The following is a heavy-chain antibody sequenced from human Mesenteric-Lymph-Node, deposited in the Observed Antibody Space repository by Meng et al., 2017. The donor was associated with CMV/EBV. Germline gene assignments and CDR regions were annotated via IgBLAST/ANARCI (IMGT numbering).Heavy chain of an antibody. D-gene: IGHD3-22*01. CDR2: IYWNDDK. CDR3: AHSGYYDSSGYYSNEKDAFDI. J-gene: IGHJ3*02. CDR1: GFSLSTSGVG. Sequence: SGPTLVKPTQTLTLTCTFSGFSLSTSGVGVGWIRQPPGKALEWLALIYWNDDKRYSPSLKSRLTITKDTSKNQVVLTMTNMDPVDTATYYCAHSGYYDSSGYYSNEKDAFDIWGQGTMVTVSS. V-gene: IGHV2-5*01.